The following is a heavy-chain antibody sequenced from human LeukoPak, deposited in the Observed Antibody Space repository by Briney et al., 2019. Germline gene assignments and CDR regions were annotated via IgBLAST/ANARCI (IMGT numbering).Heavy chain of an antibody. CDR2: ISSSSSYI. J-gene: IGHJ4*02. CDR3: ARDWNYDFWSGYSYYFDY. D-gene: IGHD3-3*01. V-gene: IGHV3-21*01. Sequence: GGSLRLPCAASGFTFSSYSMNWVRQAPGKGLEWVSSISSSSSYIYYADSVKGRFTISRDNAKNSLYLQMNSLRAEDTAVYYCARDWNYDFWSGYSYYFDYWGQGTLVTVSS. CDR1: GFTFSSYS.